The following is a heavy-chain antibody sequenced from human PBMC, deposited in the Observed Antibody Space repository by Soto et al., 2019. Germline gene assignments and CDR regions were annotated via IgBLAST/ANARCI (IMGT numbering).Heavy chain of an antibody. Sequence: GGSLRLSCAASGFTFSSYSMNWVRQAPGKGLEWVSSISSSSSYIYYADSVKGRFTISRDNAKNSLYLQMNSLRAEDTAVYYCARRGYSYGYVEIGKYNWFDPWGQGTLVTVSS. CDR2: ISSSSSYI. J-gene: IGHJ5*02. V-gene: IGHV3-21*01. CDR3: ARRGYSYGYVEIGKYNWFDP. D-gene: IGHD5-18*01. CDR1: GFTFSSYS.